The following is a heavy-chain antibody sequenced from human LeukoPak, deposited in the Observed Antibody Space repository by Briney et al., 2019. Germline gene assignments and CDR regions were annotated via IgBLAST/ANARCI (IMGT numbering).Heavy chain of an antibody. J-gene: IGHJ6*02. CDR2: INPNSGGT. CDR3: ARDTGDIVATSYYYYYGMDV. CDR1: GYTFTGYY. Sequence: ASVKVSCKASGYTFTGYYMHWLRQAPGQGLEWMGWINPNSGGTNYAQKFQGRVTMTRDTSISTAYMELSRLRSDDTAVYYCARDTGDIVATSYYYYYGMDVWGQGTTVTVSS. D-gene: IGHD5-12*01. V-gene: IGHV1-2*02.